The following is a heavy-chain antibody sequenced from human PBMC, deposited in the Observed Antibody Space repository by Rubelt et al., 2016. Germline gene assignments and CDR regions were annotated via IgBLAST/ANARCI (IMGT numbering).Heavy chain of an antibody. V-gene: IGHV4-34*01. CDR1: GGSFSGYY. CDR2: INDGGST. D-gene: IGHD3-22*01. J-gene: IGHJ4*02. Sequence: QMQLQQWGAGLLKPSEALSLTCVVDGGSFSGYYWSWIRQPPGRGLEWIGEINDGGSTNYNPSLKSRVTISVDTSKNQFSRKLSVVTAADTAVYYCARRRYDTIDYWGQGTLVTVSS. CDR3: ARRRYDTIDY.